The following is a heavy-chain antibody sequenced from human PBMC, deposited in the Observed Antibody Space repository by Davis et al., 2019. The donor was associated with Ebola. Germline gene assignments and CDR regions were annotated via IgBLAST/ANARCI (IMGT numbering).Heavy chain of an antibody. V-gene: IGHV1-8*02. CDR1: GYTFTGYY. D-gene: IGHD6-19*01. CDR3: AGVLVWVAGPSDLLYYYYGMDV. CDR2: MNPNSGNT. Sequence: ASVKVSCKASGYTFTGYYMHWVRQAPGQGLEWMGWMNPNSGNTGYAQKFQGRVTMTRNTSISTAYMELSSLRSEDTAVYYCAGVLVWVAGPSDLLYYYYGMDVWGKGTTVTVSS. J-gene: IGHJ6*04.